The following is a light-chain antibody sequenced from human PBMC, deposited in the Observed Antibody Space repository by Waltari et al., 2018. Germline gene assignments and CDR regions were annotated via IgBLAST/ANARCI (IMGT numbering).Light chain of an antibody. J-gene: IGLJ2*01. CDR1: NIGVKS. CDR3: QVWDSNTDHVI. V-gene: IGLV3-21*04. Sequence: SSVLTQPPSVSLAPGKTASITCGGNNIGVKSVHWYQQRPGQAPVLVIYDDSARPSGIPERFSGSNSGNTATLTSSRGEAGDGADYYCQVWDSNTDHVIFGGGTKLTVL. CDR2: DDS.